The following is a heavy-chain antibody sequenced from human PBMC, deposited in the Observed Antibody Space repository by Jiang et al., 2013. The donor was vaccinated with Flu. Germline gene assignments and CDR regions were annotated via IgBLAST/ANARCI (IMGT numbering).Heavy chain of an antibody. CDR2: IIPIFGTA. V-gene: IGHV1-69*01. CDR1: GGTFSSYA. Sequence: SGAEVKKPGSSVKVSCKASGGTFSSYAISWVRQAPGQGLEWMGGIIPIFGTANYAQKFQGRVTITADESTSTAYMELSSLRSEDTAVHYCARDQYDYGDYFYLRFDPWGQGTLVTVSS. J-gene: IGHJ5*02. CDR3: ARDQYDYGDYFYLRFDP. D-gene: IGHD4-17*01.